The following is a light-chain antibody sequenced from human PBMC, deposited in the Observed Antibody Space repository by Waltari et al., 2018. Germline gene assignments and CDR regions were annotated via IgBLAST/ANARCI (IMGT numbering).Light chain of an antibody. V-gene: IGKV1-39*01. CDR3: QQSYSTSWT. Sequence: DIQMTQSPSSLSASVGDRVTITCRASQSISSYLNWYQQKPGKAPKLLIYAASSLQSGVPSRFSGSVSGTDFTLTISSLQPEDFATYYCQQSYSTSWTFGQGTKVEIK. CDR2: AAS. CDR1: QSISSY. J-gene: IGKJ1*01.